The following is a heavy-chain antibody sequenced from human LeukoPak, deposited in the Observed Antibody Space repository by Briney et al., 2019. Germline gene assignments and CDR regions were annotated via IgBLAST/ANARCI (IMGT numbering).Heavy chain of an antibody. D-gene: IGHD4-23*01. CDR2: IYYSGST. J-gene: IGHJ6*03. V-gene: IGHV4-59*08. Sequence: KPPETLSLTCTVSGGSISSYYWSWIRQPPGKGLEWIGYIYYSGSTNYNPSLKSRVTISVDTSKNQFSLKLSSVTAADTAMYYCARNRLPTVVTPFGYYYYYMDVWGKGTTVTVSS. CDR3: ARNRLPTVVTPFGYYYYYMDV. CDR1: GGSISSYY.